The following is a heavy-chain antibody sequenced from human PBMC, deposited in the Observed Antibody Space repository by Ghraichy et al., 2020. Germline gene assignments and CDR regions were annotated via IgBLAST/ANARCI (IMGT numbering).Heavy chain of an antibody. D-gene: IGHD6-25*01. CDR1: GFTFSSFA. CDR3: ARDYPAGGDAFDI. Sequence: SLRLSCAASGFTFSSFAMHWVRQAPGKGLEWVAVISYDGSNKYYADSVKGRFTISRDNSKNTLYLQMNSLRAEDTAVYYCARDYPAGGDAFDIWGQGTMVTVSS. CDR2: ISYDGSNK. J-gene: IGHJ3*02. V-gene: IGHV3-30*04.